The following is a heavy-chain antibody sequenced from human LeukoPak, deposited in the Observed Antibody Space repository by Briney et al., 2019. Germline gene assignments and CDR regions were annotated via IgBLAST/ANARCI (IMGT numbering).Heavy chain of an antibody. V-gene: IGHV3-48*04. J-gene: IGHJ4*02. D-gene: IGHD3-16*01. CDR2: ITGSRNTI. CDR3: ARVLRSAVSDF. Sequence: SGGSLRLSCAASGFTFSNYNMNWVRQAPGKGLEWVAYITGSRNTIYYADSMKGRFTISRDNAKNSLFLQMNSLGAEDTAVYYCARVLRSAVSDFWGQGTLVTVSS. CDR1: GFTFSNYN.